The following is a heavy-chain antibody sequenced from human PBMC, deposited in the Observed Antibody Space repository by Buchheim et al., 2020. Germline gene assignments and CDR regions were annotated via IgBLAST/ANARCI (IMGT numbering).Heavy chain of an antibody. V-gene: IGHV3-23*01. D-gene: IGHD6-19*01. CDR2: ISGSGGST. Sequence: EVQLLESGGGLVQPGGSLRLSCAASGFTFSSYAMSWVRQAPGKGLEWVSAISGSGGSTCYADSVKGRFTLSRDNSKNTLYLQMNSLRAEDTAVYYCRSYSSGRNYYYGMDVWGQGTT. CDR1: GFTFSSYA. CDR3: RSYSSGRNYYYGMDV. J-gene: IGHJ6*02.